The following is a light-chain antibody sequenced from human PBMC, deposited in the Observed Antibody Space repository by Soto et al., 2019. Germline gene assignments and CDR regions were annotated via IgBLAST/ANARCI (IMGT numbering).Light chain of an antibody. V-gene: IGKV1-39*01. CDR1: RNTSDY. Sequence: DIQMTQSPSSLSASVGDRVTMTCRSSRNTSDYLNWYQQTPGKAPKLLIYGASSLQSGVPSRFSGSGSGTDFTLTISSLQPEDFATYYCQQTYSTLFTFGPETKVEI. CDR3: QQTYSTLFT. J-gene: IGKJ3*01. CDR2: GAS.